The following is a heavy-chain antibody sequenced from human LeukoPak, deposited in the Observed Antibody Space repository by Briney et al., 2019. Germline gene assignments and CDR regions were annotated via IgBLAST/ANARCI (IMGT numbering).Heavy chain of an antibody. V-gene: IGHV3-23*01. J-gene: IGHJ4*02. CDR3: ALSLVEGSGWLFDY. Sequence: AGGSLRLSCAASGFTFSSYAMSWVRQAPGKGLEWVSAISGSGGSTYYADSVKGRFTISGDNSKNTLYLQMNSLRAEDTAVYYCALSLVEGSGWLFDYWGQGTLVTVSS. D-gene: IGHD6-19*01. CDR1: GFTFSSYA. CDR2: ISGSGGST.